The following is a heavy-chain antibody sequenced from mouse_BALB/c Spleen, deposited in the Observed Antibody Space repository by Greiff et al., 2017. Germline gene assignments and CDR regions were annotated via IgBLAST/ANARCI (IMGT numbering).Heavy chain of an antibody. Sequence: EVKLMESGGGLVKPGGSLKLSCAASGFTFSDYYMYWVRQTPEKRLEWVATISDGGSYTYYPDSVKGRFTISRDNAKNNLYLQMSSLKSEDTAMYYCARGWYGHYYAMDDWGQGTSVTVSS. V-gene: IGHV5-4*02. CDR2: ISDGGSYT. D-gene: IGHD1-1*02. CDR3: ARGWYGHYYAMDD. J-gene: IGHJ4*01. CDR1: GFTFSDYY.